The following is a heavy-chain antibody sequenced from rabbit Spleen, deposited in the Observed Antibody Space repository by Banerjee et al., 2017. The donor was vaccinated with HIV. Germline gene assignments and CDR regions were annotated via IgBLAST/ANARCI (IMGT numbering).Heavy chain of an antibody. CDR1: GIDLISNA. CDR3: AISYPGSSYGFNL. J-gene: IGHJ4*01. D-gene: IGHD8-1*01. CDR2: IYPGFGIT. Sequence: QEQLKETGGGLVQPGGSLTLSCKASGIDLISNAMSWVRQAPGKGLEWIGDIYPGFGITNYANWVKGRFTISSDNAQNTVDLQMNSLTAADTATYFCAISYPGSSYGFNLWGPGTLVTVS. V-gene: IGHV1S47*01.